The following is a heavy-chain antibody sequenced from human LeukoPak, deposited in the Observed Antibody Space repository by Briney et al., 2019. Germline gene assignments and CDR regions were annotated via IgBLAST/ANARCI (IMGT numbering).Heavy chain of an antibody. D-gene: IGHD3-16*01. CDR3: AAGGDDAKAGY. V-gene: IGHV4-39*02. CDR2: IHYSGTPT. CDR1: GASVTSGRYY. Sequence: SETLSLTCSVYGASVTSGRYYWGWMRQAPGKGLEWIGTIHYSGTPTFYNPSLESRVSLFSDTSRNDFSLRLRSVTAADTAVYYCAAGGDDAKAGYWGQGTLVTVSS. J-gene: IGHJ4*02.